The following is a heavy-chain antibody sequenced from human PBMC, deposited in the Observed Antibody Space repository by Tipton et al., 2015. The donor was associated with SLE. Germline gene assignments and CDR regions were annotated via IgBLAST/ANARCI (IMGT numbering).Heavy chain of an antibody. D-gene: IGHD3-10*01. CDR2: LYYGGST. CDR1: GGSISTDDYS. J-gene: IGHJ4*02. Sequence: TLSLTCTVSGGSISTDDYSWGWIRQPPGKGLEWIGGLYYGGSTFYNPSLESRVTISGDTSKKQFSLNLSSVTAADTAVYYCARGGEYDILLFDSWGQGTLVTVSS. CDR3: ARGGEYDILLFDS. V-gene: IGHV4-39*07.